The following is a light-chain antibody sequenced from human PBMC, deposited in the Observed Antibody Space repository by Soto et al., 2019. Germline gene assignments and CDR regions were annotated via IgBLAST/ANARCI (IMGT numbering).Light chain of an antibody. CDR3: SSYTSSSTRV. CDR2: GVR. Sequence: QSALTQPTSVSGSPGQSITISCTGSSNDIGAYNYVSWYQQHPGKAPRLLIHGVRDRPSGVPSRFSASKSGLTASLTISGLQAEDEADYYCSSYTSSSTRVFGTGTKVTVL. V-gene: IGLV2-14*01. CDR1: SNDIGAYNY. J-gene: IGLJ1*01.